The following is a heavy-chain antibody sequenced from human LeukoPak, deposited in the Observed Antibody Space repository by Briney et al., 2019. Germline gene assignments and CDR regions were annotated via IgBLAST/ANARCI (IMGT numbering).Heavy chain of an antibody. CDR1: GGSISSSRYY. D-gene: IGHD3-22*01. Sequence: SETLSLTCTVSGGSISSSRYYWGWIRQPPGKGLEWIGEINHSGSTNYNPSLKSRVTISVDTSKDQFSLKLSSVTAADTAVYYCARGYYDSSGYTNWGQGTLVTVSS. CDR3: ARGYYDSSGYTN. CDR2: INHSGST. V-gene: IGHV4-39*07. J-gene: IGHJ4*02.